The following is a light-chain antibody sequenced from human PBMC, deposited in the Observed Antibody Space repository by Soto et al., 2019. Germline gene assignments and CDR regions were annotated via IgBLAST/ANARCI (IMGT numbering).Light chain of an antibody. V-gene: IGLV1-51*01. CDR2: DHD. CDR1: SSNIGGNS. CDR3: GSWDRSVGANV. J-gene: IGLJ1*01. Sequence: QSVLTQPPSVSAAPGQRVTISCSGSSSNIGGNSVSWYQQLPGTAPKLLIYDHDKRPSGIPDRFSVSKSGTSATLGITGFHTGGEADYYCGSWDRSVGANVCGTETKGTVL.